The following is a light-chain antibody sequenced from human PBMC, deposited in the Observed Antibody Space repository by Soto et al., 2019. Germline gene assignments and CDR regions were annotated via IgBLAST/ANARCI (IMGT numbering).Light chain of an antibody. V-gene: IGLV3-1*01. CDR2: QDA. J-gene: IGLJ2*01. CDR3: QAWDSSTSVV. Sequence: SSELTQPPSVSVSPGQTASVSCSGDSLGEKYVCWYQQKPGQSPVLVLYQDAKRPSGIPERFSGSNSGNTATLTISGTQAMDEADYYCQAWDSSTSVVFGGGTKLTVL. CDR1: SLGEKY.